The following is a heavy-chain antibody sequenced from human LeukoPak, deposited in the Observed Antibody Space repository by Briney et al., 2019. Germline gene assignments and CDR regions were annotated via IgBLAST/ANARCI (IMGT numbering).Heavy chain of an antibody. CDR1: GYTFTNYY. D-gene: IGHD3-22*01. V-gene: IGHV1-46*01. Sequence: ASVKISCKAFGYTFTNYYMHWVRQAPGQGLEWLGIINPSGGSTSYAQKYQGRVTMTRDTSTTTVYMELSSLRSEDTAVYYCARVVWNYYDSSGYGAFDIWGQGTMVTVSS. CDR3: ARVVWNYYDSSGYGAFDI. J-gene: IGHJ3*02. CDR2: INPSGGST.